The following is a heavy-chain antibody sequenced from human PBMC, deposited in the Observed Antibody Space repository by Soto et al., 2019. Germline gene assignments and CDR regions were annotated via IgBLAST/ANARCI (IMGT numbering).Heavy chain of an antibody. J-gene: IGHJ6*02. V-gene: IGHV1-69*13. CDR2: IIPIFGTA. CDR1: GGTFSSYA. CDR3: ARVLRGYCSGGSCYSTGFYYYYGMDV. Sequence: SVKVSCKASGGTFSSYAISWVRQAPGQGLEWMGGIIPIFGTANYAQKSQGRVTITADESTSTAYMELSSLRSEDTAVYYCARVLRGYCSGGSCYSTGFYYYYGMDVWGQGTTVTVSS. D-gene: IGHD2-15*01.